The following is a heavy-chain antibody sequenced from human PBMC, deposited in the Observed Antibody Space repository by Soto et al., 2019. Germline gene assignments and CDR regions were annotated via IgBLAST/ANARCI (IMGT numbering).Heavy chain of an antibody. Sequence: GGSLRLSCAASGFTFSGSAMHWVRQASGKGLEWVGRIRSKANSYATAYAASVKGRFTISRDDSKNTAYLQMNSLKTEDTAVYYCTLLWFDYYYGMDVWGQGTTVTVSS. CDR1: GFTFSGSA. D-gene: IGHD3-10*01. J-gene: IGHJ6*02. V-gene: IGHV3-73*01. CDR3: TLLWFDYYYGMDV. CDR2: IRSKANSYAT.